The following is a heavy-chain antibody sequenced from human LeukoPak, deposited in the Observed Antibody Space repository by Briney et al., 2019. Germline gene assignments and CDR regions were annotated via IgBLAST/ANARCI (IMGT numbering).Heavy chain of an antibody. V-gene: IGHV3-21*01. J-gene: IGHJ3*02. CDR1: GFTFSTYA. CDR3: ASKGGSFTISGVVYNDAFAI. CDR2: IDSSSSYI. Sequence: PGGSLRLSCAASGFTFSTYAISWVRQASGKGLEWVSAIDSSSSYIFYADSVKGRFTISRDNAKNSLYLQMNNLRAEDTAVYYCASKGGSFTISGVVYNDAFAIWGQGTMVTVSA. D-gene: IGHD3-3*01.